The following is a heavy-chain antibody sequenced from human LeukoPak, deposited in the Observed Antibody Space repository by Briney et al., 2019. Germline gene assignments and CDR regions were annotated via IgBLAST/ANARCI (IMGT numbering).Heavy chain of an antibody. CDR1: GFTFSSYA. CDR3: ARDQGIAAAGSIPDY. J-gene: IGHJ4*02. D-gene: IGHD6-13*01. CDR2: IWYDGSNK. Sequence: GGSLRLSCAASGFTFSSYAMSWVRQAPGRGLEWVAVIWYDGSNKYYADSVKGRFTISRDNSKNTLYLQMNSLRAEDTAVYYCARDQGIAAAGSIPDYWGQGALVTVSS. V-gene: IGHV3-33*08.